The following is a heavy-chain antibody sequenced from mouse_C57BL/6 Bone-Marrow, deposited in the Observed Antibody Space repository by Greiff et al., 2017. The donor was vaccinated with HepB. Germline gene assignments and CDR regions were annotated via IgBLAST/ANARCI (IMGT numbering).Heavy chain of an antibody. Sequence: LQESGAELARPGASVKLSCKASGYTFTSSGISWVKQRTGQGLEWIGEIYPRSGNTYYNEKFKGKATLTADKSSSTAYMELRSLTSEDSAVYFCARGDEGYAMDYWGQGTSVTVSS. CDR2: IYPRSGNT. J-gene: IGHJ4*01. CDR3: ARGDEGYAMDY. D-gene: IGHD3-3*01. CDR1: GYTFTSSG. V-gene: IGHV1-81*01.